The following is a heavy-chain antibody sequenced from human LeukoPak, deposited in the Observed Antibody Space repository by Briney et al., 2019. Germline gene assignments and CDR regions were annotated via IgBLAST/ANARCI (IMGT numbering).Heavy chain of an antibody. D-gene: IGHD3-10*01. CDR1: GGSIGNDGCY. V-gene: IGHV4-31*03. CDR3: ARGRYYGFSGDS. J-gene: IGHJ4*02. CDR2: IYYSGAA. Sequence: PSETLSLTCTVSGGSIGNDGCYWNWLRQHPGRGLEWIAFIYYSGAASYNPSLKSRVTISVDTSTNQFSLKLTSVTAADTAVYFCARGRYYGFSGDSWGQGTLVTVSS.